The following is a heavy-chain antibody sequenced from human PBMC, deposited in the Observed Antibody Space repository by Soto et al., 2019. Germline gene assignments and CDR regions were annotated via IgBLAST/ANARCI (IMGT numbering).Heavy chain of an antibody. CDR1: GYTFTSYG. CDR3: ARDHTTYYDFWSGWRYYYGMDV. V-gene: IGHV1-18*04. Sequence: ASVKVSCKASGYTFTSYGISWVRQAPGQGLEWMGWISAYNGNTNYAQKLQGRVTMTTDTSTSTAYMELRSLRSDDTAVYYCARDHTTYYDFWSGWRYYYGMDVWGQGTTITVSS. D-gene: IGHD3-3*01. J-gene: IGHJ6*02. CDR2: ISAYNGNT.